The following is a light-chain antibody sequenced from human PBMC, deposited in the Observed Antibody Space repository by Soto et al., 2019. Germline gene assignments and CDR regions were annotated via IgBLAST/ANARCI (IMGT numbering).Light chain of an antibody. V-gene: IGKV3-15*01. CDR1: QSVSTS. J-gene: IGKJ1*01. CDR2: GAS. Sequence: EIVMTQSPATLSVSPGETATLSCRASQSVSTSLAWYQQKPGQAPRLLISGASTRATGVPARFSGSGSETEFTLTISRLQSEDFAVYYWQQYNNWWTFGQGTKVEIK. CDR3: QQYNNWWT.